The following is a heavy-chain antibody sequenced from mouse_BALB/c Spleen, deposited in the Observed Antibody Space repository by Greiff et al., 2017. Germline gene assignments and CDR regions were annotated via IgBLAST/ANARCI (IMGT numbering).Heavy chain of an antibody. CDR3: ARCLDSSGSFAY. J-gene: IGHJ3*01. D-gene: IGHD3-2*01. V-gene: IGHV5-17*02. CDR1: GFTFSSFG. Sequence: EVMLVESGGGLVQPGGSRKLSCAASGFTFSSFGMHWVRQAPEKGLEWVAYISSGSSTIYYADTVKGRFTISRDNPKNTLFLQMTSLRSEDTAMYYCARCLDSSGSFAYWGQGTLVTVSA. CDR2: ISSGSSTI.